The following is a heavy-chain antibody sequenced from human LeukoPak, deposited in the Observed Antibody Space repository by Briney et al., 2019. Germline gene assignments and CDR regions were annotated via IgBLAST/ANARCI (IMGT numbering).Heavy chain of an antibody. Sequence: GGCLRLSCAASGFTFSSYGMHWVRPAPGKGLEWVAVNSYDGSNKYYADSVKGRFTISRDNSKNTLYLQMNSLRAEDTAVYYCAKDRWFGELTTLYYYYYGMDVWGQGTTVTVSS. CDR2: NSYDGSNK. D-gene: IGHD3-10*01. V-gene: IGHV3-30*18. J-gene: IGHJ6*02. CDR1: GFTFSSYG. CDR3: AKDRWFGELTTLYYYYYGMDV.